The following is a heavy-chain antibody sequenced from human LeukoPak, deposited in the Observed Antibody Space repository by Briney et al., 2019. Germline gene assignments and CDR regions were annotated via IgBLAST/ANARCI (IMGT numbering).Heavy chain of an antibody. D-gene: IGHD3-22*01. V-gene: IGHV3-64*01. Sequence: GGSLRLSCAASGFIFSSYAMHWVRQAPGKGLEYVSAISSNGGTTYYANSVKGRFTISRDNSKNTLYLQMGSLRAEDMAVYYCAKGSWAGYYDSSGYYDYWGQGTLVTVSS. CDR1: GFIFSSYA. CDR3: AKGSWAGYYDSSGYYDY. J-gene: IGHJ4*02. CDR2: ISSNGGTT.